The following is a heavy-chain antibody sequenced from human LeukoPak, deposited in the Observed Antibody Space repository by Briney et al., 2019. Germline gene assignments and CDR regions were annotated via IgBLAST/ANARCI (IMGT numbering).Heavy chain of an antibody. D-gene: IGHD4-17*01. CDR3: ARAMVTTVRFYYYYYMDV. Sequence: GRSLRPSCAPSGFTSSSYWMTWVRQAPGKGLEWVANKKQDGSVKYYVDSVKGRFTISRDSAKNSLYLQMNSLSVEDAAVYYCARAMVTTVRFYYYYYMDVWGKGTTVTVSS. CDR2: KKQDGSVK. V-gene: IGHV3-7*01. J-gene: IGHJ6*03. CDR1: GFTSSSYW.